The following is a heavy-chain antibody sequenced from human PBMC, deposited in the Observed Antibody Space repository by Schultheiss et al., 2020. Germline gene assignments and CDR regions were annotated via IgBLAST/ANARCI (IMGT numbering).Heavy chain of an antibody. CDR2: IYHSGST. D-gene: IGHD3-16*01. J-gene: IGHJ4*02. V-gene: IGHV4-39*07. CDR3: ARGLGPRYYFDY. CDR1: GGSISSSSYY. Sequence: SETLSLTCTVSGGSISSSSYYWGWIRQPPGKGLEWIGSIYHSGSTYYNPSLKSRVTISVDTSKNQFSLKLSSVTAADTAVYYCARGLGPRYYFDYWGQGTLVTVSS.